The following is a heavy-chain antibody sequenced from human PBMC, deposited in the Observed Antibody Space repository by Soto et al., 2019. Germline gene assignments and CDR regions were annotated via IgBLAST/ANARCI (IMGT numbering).Heavy chain of an antibody. V-gene: IGHV4-39*01. CDR2: IHYTGTT. D-gene: IGHD2-15*01. J-gene: IGHJ5*02. CDR3: ARRECSGGTCHFDP. CDR1: GASISSSNYY. Sequence: SKTLSLTCTVSGASISSSNYYRAWIRQPPGKGLEWIGSIHYTGTTYYNPSLKSRVSISEDTSKNQFFLKLTSVTAADTAMYYCARRECSGGTCHFDPWGPGTLVT.